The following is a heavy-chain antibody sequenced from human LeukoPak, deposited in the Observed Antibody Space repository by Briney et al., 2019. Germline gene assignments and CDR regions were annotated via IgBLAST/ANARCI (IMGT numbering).Heavy chain of an antibody. CDR1: GFTFSSYA. Sequence: GGPLTLPCAASGFTFSSYAMSWLRQAPGKGLEWVSDISGSGGSTYYADPVKGRFTIARDNSKTTLYLQMNSLRAEDTAVYYCAKTDTEYCDDTSGGSCYSYYYYGMDVWGQGTTVTVSS. V-gene: IGHV3-23*01. CDR3: AKTDTEYCDDTSGGSCYSYYYYGMDV. CDR2: ISGSGGST. J-gene: IGHJ6*02. D-gene: IGHD2-15*01.